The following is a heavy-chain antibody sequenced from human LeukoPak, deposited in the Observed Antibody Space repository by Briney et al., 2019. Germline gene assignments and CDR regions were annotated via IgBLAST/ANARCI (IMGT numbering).Heavy chain of an antibody. CDR1: GGSISSYY. CDR2: IYTSGST. D-gene: IGHD2-2*01. V-gene: IGHV4-4*07. Sequence: SENLSLTCTVSGGSISSYYWSWIRQPAGKGLEWIGRIYTSGSTNYNPSLKSRVTMSVDTSKNQFSLKLSSVTAADTAVYYCARARCSSTSCSQNWFDPWGQGTLVTVSS. J-gene: IGHJ5*02. CDR3: ARARCSSTSCSQNWFDP.